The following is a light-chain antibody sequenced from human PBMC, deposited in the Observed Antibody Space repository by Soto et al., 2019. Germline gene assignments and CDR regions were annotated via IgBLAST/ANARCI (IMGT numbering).Light chain of an antibody. Sequence: DIQMTQSPASLSASVGDRVTITCQARQDISNYLNWYRQKPGKAPKLLIYDASNLGTGVPSRFSGTGSGTDFTFTISSLQPEDIATYYCQQYDNLPITFGQGTRLEIK. J-gene: IGKJ5*01. CDR2: DAS. V-gene: IGKV1-33*01. CDR3: QQYDNLPIT. CDR1: QDISNY.